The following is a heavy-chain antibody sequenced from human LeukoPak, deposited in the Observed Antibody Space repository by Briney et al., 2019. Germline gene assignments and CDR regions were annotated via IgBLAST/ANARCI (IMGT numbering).Heavy chain of an antibody. Sequence: GSLRLSCAASGFTFSTSWMSWIRQTPGKGLEWIGSIYYSGSTYCNPSLKSRVTISVDTSKNQFSLKLSSVTAADTAVYYCARQPATGWALDVWGQGTTVTVSS. CDR1: GFTFSTSW. J-gene: IGHJ6*02. CDR3: ARQPATGWALDV. V-gene: IGHV4-39*01. CDR2: IYYSGST. D-gene: IGHD4-17*01.